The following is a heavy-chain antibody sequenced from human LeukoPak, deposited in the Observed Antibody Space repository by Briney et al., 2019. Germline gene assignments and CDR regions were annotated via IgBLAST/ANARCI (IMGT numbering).Heavy chain of an antibody. CDR1: GYSFTSYW. J-gene: IGHJ5*02. D-gene: IGHD6-13*01. CDR2: IYPGDSDT. V-gene: IGHV5-51*01. CDR3: ARRRVAAGINWFDP. Sequence: RGESLKISCKGSGYSFTSYWIGWVRPMPGKGLEWMGIIYPGDSDTRYSPSFQGQVTISADKSISTAYLQWSSLKASDTAMYYCARRRVAAGINWFDPWGQGTLVTVSS.